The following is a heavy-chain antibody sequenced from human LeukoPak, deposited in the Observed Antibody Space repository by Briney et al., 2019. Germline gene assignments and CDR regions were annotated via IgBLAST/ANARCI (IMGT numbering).Heavy chain of an antibody. CDR2: ISGSGSST. J-gene: IGHJ4*02. V-gene: IGHV3-23*01. CDR3: AKDGTYYYDSSGYYYGNYFDY. Sequence: GGSLRLSCAASGFTFSSYAMSWVRQAPGKGLEWVSAISGSGSSTYYADSVKGRFTISRDNSKNTLYLQMNSLRAEDTAVYYCAKDGTYYYDSSGYYYGNYFDYWGQGTLVTVSS. D-gene: IGHD3-22*01. CDR1: GFTFSSYA.